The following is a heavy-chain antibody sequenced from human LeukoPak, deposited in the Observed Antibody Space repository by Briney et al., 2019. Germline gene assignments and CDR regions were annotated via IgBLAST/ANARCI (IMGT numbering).Heavy chain of an antibody. CDR3: ARGQWLLGY. V-gene: IGHV4-59*01. J-gene: IGHJ4*02. CDR2: IYYSGST. Sequence: KPSETPSPTLPVSCGSINNYYWGLIPQPPREGLEWIGYIYYSGSTNHNPSLKSRVTISVDTSKNQFSLKLSSVTAADTAVYYCARGQWLLGYWGQGTLVTVSS. D-gene: IGHD3-22*01. CDR1: CGSINNYY.